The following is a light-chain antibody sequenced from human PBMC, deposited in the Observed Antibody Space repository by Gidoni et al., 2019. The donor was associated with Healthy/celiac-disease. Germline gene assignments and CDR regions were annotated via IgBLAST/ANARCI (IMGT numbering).Light chain of an antibody. CDR2: KES. CDR1: QSISSW. Sequence: DIQMTQSPSTLSASVGDRVTITCRASQSISSWLAWYQQKPGKAPKLLIYKESSLESGVPSRFSGSGSGTEFTLTISSLQPDDFATYYCQQYNSDGTFXQXTKLEIK. J-gene: IGKJ2*01. CDR3: QQYNSDGT. V-gene: IGKV1-5*03.